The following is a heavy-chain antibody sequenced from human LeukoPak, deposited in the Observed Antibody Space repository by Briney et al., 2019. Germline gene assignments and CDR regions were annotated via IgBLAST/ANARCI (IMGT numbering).Heavy chain of an antibody. D-gene: IGHD6-13*01. CDR3: ARRETYSSSSSGKRNWFDP. Sequence: SETLSLTCAVYGGSFSGYYWSWTRQPPGKGLEWIGEINHSGSTNYNPSLKSRVTISVDTSKNQFSLKLSSVTAADTAVYYCARRETYSSSSSGKRNWFDPWGQGTLVTVSS. V-gene: IGHV4-34*01. CDR2: INHSGST. J-gene: IGHJ5*02. CDR1: GGSFSGYY.